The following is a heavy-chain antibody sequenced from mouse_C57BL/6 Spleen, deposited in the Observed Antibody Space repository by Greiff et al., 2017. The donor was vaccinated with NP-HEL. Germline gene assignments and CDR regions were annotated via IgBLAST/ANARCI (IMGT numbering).Heavy chain of an antibody. D-gene: IGHD3-1*01. Sequence: QVQLQQPGAELVRPGSSVKLSCKASGYTFTSYWMDWVKQRPGQGLEWIGNIYPSDSETHYNQKFKDKATLTVDKSSSTAYMQLSSLTSEDSAVYYCARRSARAMDYWGQGTSVTVSS. CDR1: GYTFTSYW. V-gene: IGHV1-61*01. CDR3: ARRSARAMDY. CDR2: IYPSDSET. J-gene: IGHJ4*01.